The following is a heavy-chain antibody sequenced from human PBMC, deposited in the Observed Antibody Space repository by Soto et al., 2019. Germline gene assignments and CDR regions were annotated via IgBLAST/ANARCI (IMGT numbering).Heavy chain of an antibody. CDR1: GFTFSTYG. CDR3: ANGARDYGDYVGGEYFQH. D-gene: IGHD4-17*01. Sequence: QVQLVESGGGVAQPGRSLRLSCVASGFTFSTYGMHWVRQAPGKGLEWVALVSYDGSNKYYADSVKGRFTISRDNSKNTLYLQMNSLRAEDTAVYYCANGARDYGDYVGGEYFQHWGQGTLVTVSS. CDR2: VSYDGSNK. J-gene: IGHJ1*01. V-gene: IGHV3-30*18.